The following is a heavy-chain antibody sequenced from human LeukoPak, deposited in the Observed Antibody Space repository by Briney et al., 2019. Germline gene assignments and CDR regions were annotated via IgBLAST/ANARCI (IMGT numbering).Heavy chain of an antibody. V-gene: IGHV1-69*05. Sequence: SAKVSCKASGGTFSSYAISWVRQAPGQGLEWMGGIIPIFGTANYAQKFQGRVTITTDESTSTAYMELSSLRSEDTAVYYCARVEPGYCTNGVCLDAFDIWGQGTMVTVSS. CDR3: ARVEPGYCTNGVCLDAFDI. CDR1: GGTFSSYA. CDR2: IIPIFGTA. D-gene: IGHD2-8*01. J-gene: IGHJ3*02.